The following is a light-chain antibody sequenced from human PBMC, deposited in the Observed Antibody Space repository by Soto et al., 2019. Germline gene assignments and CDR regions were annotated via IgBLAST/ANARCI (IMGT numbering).Light chain of an antibody. CDR1: SSNIGAGYD. J-gene: IGLJ1*01. Sequence: QSVLTQPPSVSGAPGQRVTISCTGGSSNIGAGYDVHWYQQLPGTAPKLLIYGNNNRPSGVPDRFSGSKSGTSASLAITGLQAEDEADYYCQSYDSSLSGPYVFGTGTKVTVL. CDR2: GNN. CDR3: QSYDSSLSGPYV. V-gene: IGLV1-40*01.